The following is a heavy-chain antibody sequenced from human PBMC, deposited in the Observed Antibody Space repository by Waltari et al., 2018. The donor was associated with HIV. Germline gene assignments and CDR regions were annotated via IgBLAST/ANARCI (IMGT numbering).Heavy chain of an antibody. V-gene: IGHV3-30*18. CDR1: ACTFGSYG. J-gene: IGHJ6*02. CDR2: ISYDGSNK. Sequence: QLQLAESGEGVVEHGSSLRRSCADAACTFGSYGMYSVRQAPGKGLEWVAVISYDGSNKYYANTVKGRFTICRDNSKNTLYLQRNSLRAEDTAVYYCAKDYAPYYYYGMDVWGQGTTVTVSS. CDR3: AKDYAPYYYYGMDV. D-gene: IGHD2-2*01.